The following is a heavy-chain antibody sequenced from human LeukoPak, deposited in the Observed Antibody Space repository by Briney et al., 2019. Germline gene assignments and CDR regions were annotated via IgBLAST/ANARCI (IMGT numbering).Heavy chain of an antibody. CDR3: ARGRGCSGGSCYLRPYNWFDP. D-gene: IGHD2-15*01. CDR1: GYTFTGYY. J-gene: IGHJ5*02. CDR2: INPNSGGT. Sequence: GASVKVSCKASGYTFTGYYMHWVRQAPGQGLEWMGWINPNSGGTNYAQKFQGRVTMTRDTSISTAYMELSSLRSEDTAVYYCARGRGCSGGSCYLRPYNWFDPWGQGTLVTVSS. V-gene: IGHV1-2*02.